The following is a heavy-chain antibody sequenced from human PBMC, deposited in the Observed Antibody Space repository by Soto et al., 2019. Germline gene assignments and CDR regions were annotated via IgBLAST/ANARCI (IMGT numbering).Heavy chain of an antibody. CDR1: GFTFSEYW. D-gene: IGHD5-12*01. J-gene: IGHJ4*02. CDR2: IQSDGSSI. V-gene: IGHV3-74*01. Sequence: EVHLVESGGGVVQPGGSLRLSCAASGFTFSEYWMHWVRQVPGKGLEWVSRIQSDGSSISYADSVKGRFTISRDNAKNTLYLQINSLRAEDTAVYFCAKFLNSGYDSEYWGQGTLVTVSA. CDR3: AKFLNSGYDSEY.